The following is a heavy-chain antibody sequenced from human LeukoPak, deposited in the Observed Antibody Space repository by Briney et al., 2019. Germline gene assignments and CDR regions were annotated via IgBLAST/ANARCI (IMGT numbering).Heavy chain of an antibody. CDR2: INPSSGGT. J-gene: IGHJ4*02. V-gene: IGHV1-2*02. Sequence: APVKVSCKASGYTFTGYYMHWVRQAPGQGLEWMGWINPSSGGTNYAQKFQGRVTMTRDTSISTAYMELSRLRSDDTAVYYCARAIRVYAPSDYWGQGTLVTVSS. D-gene: IGHD2-8*01. CDR3: ARAIRVYAPSDY. CDR1: GYTFTGYY.